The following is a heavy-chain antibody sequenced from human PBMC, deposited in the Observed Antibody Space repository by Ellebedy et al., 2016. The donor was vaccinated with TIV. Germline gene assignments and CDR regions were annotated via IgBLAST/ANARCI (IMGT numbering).Heavy chain of an antibody. CDR1: GFTFSNYW. CDR3: ARFNSGYSSSPDAFDI. V-gene: IGHV3-7*01. Sequence: GESLKISXVASGFTFSNYWMHWVRQAPGKGLDWVANIKEDGSAIYYVDSVKGRFTISRDNAKNSLYLQMNSLRAEDTAVYYCARFNSGYSSSPDAFDIWGQGTMVTVSS. CDR2: IKEDGSAI. D-gene: IGHD6-13*01. J-gene: IGHJ3*02.